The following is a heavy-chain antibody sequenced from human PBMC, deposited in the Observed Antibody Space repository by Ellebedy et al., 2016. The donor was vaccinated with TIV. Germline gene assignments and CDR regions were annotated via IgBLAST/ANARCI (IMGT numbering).Heavy chain of an antibody. CDR1: GFTFSSYA. D-gene: IGHD3-10*01. Sequence: PGGSLRLSCAASGFTFSSYAMHWVRQAPGKGLEWVAVISYDGSNKYYADSVKGRFTISRDNSKNTVYVQMNSLRAEDTAVYYCAKAMYASGIQWKNFESWGQGTLVIVSS. CDR3: AKAMYASGIQWKNFES. CDR2: ISYDGSNK. V-gene: IGHV3-30-3*01. J-gene: IGHJ4*02.